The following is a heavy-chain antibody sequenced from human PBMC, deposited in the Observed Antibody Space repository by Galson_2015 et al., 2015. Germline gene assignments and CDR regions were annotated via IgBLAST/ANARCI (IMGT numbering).Heavy chain of an antibody. CDR1: GFTFSSYS. CDR2: ISSSSSTI. J-gene: IGHJ2*01. Sequence: SLRLSCAASGFTFSSYSMNWVRQAPGKGLEWVSYISSSSSTIYYADSVKGRFTISRDNAKNSLYLQMNSLRAEDTAVYYCARETLVQQWLDAAGWYFDLWGRGTLVTVSS. CDR3: ARETLVQQWLDAAGWYFDL. V-gene: IGHV3-48*01. D-gene: IGHD6-19*01.